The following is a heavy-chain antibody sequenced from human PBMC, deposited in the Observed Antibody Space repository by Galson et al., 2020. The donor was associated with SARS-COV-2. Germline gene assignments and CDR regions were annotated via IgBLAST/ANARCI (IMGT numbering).Heavy chain of an antibody. V-gene: IGHV3-30-3*01. CDR1: GFTFRSYD. Sequence: GGSLRLSCAASGFTFRSYDMYWVRQAPGKGLEWVALTSYDGSNEYYGDSVKGRFTISRDNSKNTLYLQMNSLRAEDTAAYYCARAHYGAYYFGIDVWGQGTTVTVSS. J-gene: IGHJ6*02. CDR2: TSYDGSNE. CDR3: ARAHYGAYYFGIDV. D-gene: IGHD4-17*01.